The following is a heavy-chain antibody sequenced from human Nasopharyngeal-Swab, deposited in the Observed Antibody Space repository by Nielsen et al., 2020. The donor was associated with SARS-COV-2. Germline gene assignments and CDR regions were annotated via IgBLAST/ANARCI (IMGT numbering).Heavy chain of an antibody. Sequence: GESLKISCAASGFTFRSYWMHWVRQAPGKGLVWVSRIKSDGSTTQYADSVKGRFSISRDNAKNTLYLQMDSLRAEDTAVYYCARYSYGFGIDYWGQGTLVTVSS. J-gene: IGHJ4*02. D-gene: IGHD5-18*01. CDR2: IKSDGSTT. V-gene: IGHV3-74*01. CDR3: ARYSYGFGIDY. CDR1: GFTFRSYW.